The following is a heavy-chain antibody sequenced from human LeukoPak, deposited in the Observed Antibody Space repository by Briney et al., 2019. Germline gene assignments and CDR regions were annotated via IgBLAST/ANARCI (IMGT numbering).Heavy chain of an antibody. V-gene: IGHV3-7*04. CDR1: GFTFSSYL. CDR3: ASDPHFCD. D-gene: IGHD3-3*02. J-gene: IGHJ1*01. CDR2: IKQDGSEK. Sequence: GGSLSLSCAASGFTFSSYLISWVRQAPGKGLEWVANIKQDGSEKYYVDSVKGRFTISSDNAKNSLYLQMNSLRAEDTAVYYCASDPHFCDWGTVILVTVSS.